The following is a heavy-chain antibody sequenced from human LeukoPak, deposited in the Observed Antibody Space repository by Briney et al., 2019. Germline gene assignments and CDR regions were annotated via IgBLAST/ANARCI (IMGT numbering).Heavy chain of an antibody. V-gene: IGHV3-9*03. Sequence: GGSLRLSCAASAFTFDDYAMHWVRQAPGKGLEWGSGISWNSGSIGYADSVRGRFTISRDNAKNSLYLQMNSLRAEDMALYYCAKEGGDCSSTSCSYYGDSAAYFDYWGQGTLVTVPS. CDR3: AKEGGDCSSTSCSYYGDSAAYFDY. CDR1: AFTFDDYA. D-gene: IGHD2-2*01. CDR2: ISWNSGSI. J-gene: IGHJ4*02.